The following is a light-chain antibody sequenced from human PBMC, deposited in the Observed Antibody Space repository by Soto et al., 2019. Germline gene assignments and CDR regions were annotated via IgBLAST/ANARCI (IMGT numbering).Light chain of an antibody. CDR1: SSDVGGYNY. J-gene: IGLJ2*01. CDR3: SSYTSSSTVV. CDR2: DVT. V-gene: IGLV2-14*03. Sequence: QSALTQPASVSGSPGQSIAISCTRTSSDVGGYNYVSWYQHHPGKAPKLMIYDVTNRPSGVSNRFSGSKSGNTASLTISGLQAEDEADYYCSSYTSSSTVVFGGGTKLTVL.